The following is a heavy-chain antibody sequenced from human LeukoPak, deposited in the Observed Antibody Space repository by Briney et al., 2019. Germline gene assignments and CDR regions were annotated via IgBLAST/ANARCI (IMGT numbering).Heavy chain of an antibody. J-gene: IGHJ4*02. D-gene: IGHD4-17*01. CDR3: ARTNPVYGDYDY. CDR1: GFSVNDNY. Sequence: PGGSLRLSCAVSGFSVNDNYMSWVRQAPGKGLQWVSVMFPDGRTYYADSVKGRFTISRDLARNTLLLQTHSLRADDTAVHYCARTNPVYGDYDYWGQGTLVTVSS. CDR2: MFPDGRT. V-gene: IGHV3-53*01.